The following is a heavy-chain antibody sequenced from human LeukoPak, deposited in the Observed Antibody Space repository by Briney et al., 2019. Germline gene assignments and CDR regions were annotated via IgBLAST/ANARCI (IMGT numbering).Heavy chain of an antibody. V-gene: IGHV3-7*03. CDR3: ARDRAYSALDY. Sequence: GGSLRLSCAVSGFTFRTSWMTWVRQAPGRGLERVAIINPDGSEKYYLESLKGRITISRDNAENSVHLQMNSLKAEDTAIYYCARDRAYSALDYWGQGTLVTVSS. CDR1: GFTFRTSW. J-gene: IGHJ4*02. CDR2: INPDGSEK. D-gene: IGHD1-26*01.